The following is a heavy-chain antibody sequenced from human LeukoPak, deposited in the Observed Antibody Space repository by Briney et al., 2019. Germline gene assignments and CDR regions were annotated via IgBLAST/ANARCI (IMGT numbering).Heavy chain of an antibody. CDR3: ARDLEWDIVVVPAAVDFDY. V-gene: IGHV3-30*04. CDR1: GFTFSSYA. D-gene: IGHD2-2*01. J-gene: IGHJ4*02. CDR2: ISDDGSKK. Sequence: PGRSLRLSCAASGFTFSSYAMHWVRQAPGKGLEWVAVISDDGSKKYYADSGKGRFTICRDNSKTTLYLQMNSLRAEDTAVYYCARDLEWDIVVVPAAVDFDYWGQGTLVTVST.